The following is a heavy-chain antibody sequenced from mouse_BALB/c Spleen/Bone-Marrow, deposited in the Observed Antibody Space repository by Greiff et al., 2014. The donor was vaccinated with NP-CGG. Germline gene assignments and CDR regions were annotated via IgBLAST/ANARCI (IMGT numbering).Heavy chain of an antibody. Sequence: VQLQQSGAEPVKPGASVKLSCTASGFNIKDTYMHWVKQRPEQGLEWIGRIDPANGKTKYDPKFQGKATITADTPSNTAYLQLSSLTSEDTAVYYYARGHGYYVGYYFDNWGQGTTLTVSS. D-gene: IGHD2-3*01. J-gene: IGHJ2*01. CDR1: GFNIKDTY. CDR2: IDPANGKT. V-gene: IGHV14-3*02. CDR3: ARGHGYYVGYYFDN.